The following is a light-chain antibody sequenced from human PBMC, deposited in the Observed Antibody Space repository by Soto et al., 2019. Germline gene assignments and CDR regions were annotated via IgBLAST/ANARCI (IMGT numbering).Light chain of an antibody. CDR1: QSVSSNY. Sequence: EVVLTQSPGTLSLSPGERATLSCRGSQSVSSNYLAWYQQKPGQAPRLVVYGASYRATGIPDRFSGSGSGTDFTLTISRLELDDFAVYYCQQYGISPWTFGQVTRVEIK. CDR2: GAS. CDR3: QQYGISPWT. J-gene: IGKJ1*01. V-gene: IGKV3-20*01.